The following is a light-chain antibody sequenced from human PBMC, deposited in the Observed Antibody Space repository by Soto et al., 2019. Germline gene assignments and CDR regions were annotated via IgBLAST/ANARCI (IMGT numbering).Light chain of an antibody. CDR2: DAS. Sequence: DIQMTQSPXXXXASVGDRVTITCRASQSISRSLAWYQQKPGKAPNLLIYDASSLEGGVPSRFSGSGFGTEFTLTITNLQPADFATYYCQQYSDFLISFGPGTTVDFK. CDR3: QQYSDFLIS. V-gene: IGKV1-5*01. J-gene: IGKJ3*01. CDR1: QSISRS.